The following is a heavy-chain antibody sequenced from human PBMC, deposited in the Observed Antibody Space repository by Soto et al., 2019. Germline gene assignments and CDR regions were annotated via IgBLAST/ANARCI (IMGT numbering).Heavy chain of an antibody. V-gene: IGHV1-69*01. D-gene: IGHD2-15*01. Sequence: QVQLVQSGAEVKKPGSSVKVSGKASGGTFSIYTISWVRQAPGQGLEWMGGSANSAQKFQGRLTVTADESTSTVYLELSSLTSEDSAVYYCAREGPPDIAWFDPWGQGTLVSVSS. CDR3: AREGPPDIAWFDP. CDR1: GGTFSIYT. CDR2: SA. J-gene: IGHJ5*02.